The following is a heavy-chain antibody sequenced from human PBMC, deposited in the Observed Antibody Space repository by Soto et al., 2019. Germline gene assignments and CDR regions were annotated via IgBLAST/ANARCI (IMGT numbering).Heavy chain of an antibody. CDR2: IYPGDSDT. V-gene: IGHV5-51*01. J-gene: IGHJ6*02. CDR3: ARLEYSSSSPLYYYGMDV. D-gene: IGHD6-6*01. Sequence: PGESLKISCKGSGYSFTSYWIGWVRQMPGKVLEWMGIIYPGDSDTRYSPSFQGQVTISADKSISTAYLQWSSLKASDTAMYYCARLEYSSSSPLYYYGMDVWGQGTTVTVS. CDR1: GYSFTSYW.